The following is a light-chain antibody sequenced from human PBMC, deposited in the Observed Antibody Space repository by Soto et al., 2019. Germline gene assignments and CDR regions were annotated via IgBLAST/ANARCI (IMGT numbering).Light chain of an antibody. V-gene: IGLV2-23*01. Sequence: QSALTQPASVSGSPGQSITISCTGTSSDVGRYNLVSWYQQHPGKAPKLMIYEGNKRPSGVSDRFSGSKSANTASLTISGLQAEDEADYYCCSYAGSSTWVFGGGTKLTVL. CDR2: EGN. CDR1: SSDVGRYNL. CDR3: CSYAGSSTWV. J-gene: IGLJ3*02.